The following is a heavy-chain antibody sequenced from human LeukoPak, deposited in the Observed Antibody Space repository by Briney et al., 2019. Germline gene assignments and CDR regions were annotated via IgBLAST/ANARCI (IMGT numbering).Heavy chain of an antibody. CDR3: ARGSSGWWTTDYDAFDI. CDR1: GFTFDDYA. D-gene: IGHD6-19*01. J-gene: IGHJ3*02. V-gene: IGHV3-9*01. Sequence: GGSLRLSCAASGFTFDDYAMHWVRQAPGKGLEWVSGISWNSGSIGYADSVKGRFTISRDNAKNSLYLQMNSLRAEDTAVYYCARGSSGWWTTDYDAFDIWGQGTMVTVSS. CDR2: ISWNSGSI.